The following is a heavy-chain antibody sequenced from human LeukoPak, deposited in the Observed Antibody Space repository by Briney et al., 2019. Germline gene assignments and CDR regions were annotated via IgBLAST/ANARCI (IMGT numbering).Heavy chain of an antibody. J-gene: IGHJ4*02. CDR2: INTNTGNP. CDR1: GYTFTSYG. V-gene: IGHV7-4-1*02. D-gene: IGHD1-26*01. CDR3: AREERGRHVGAAMTDFDY. Sequence: ASVKVSCKASGYTFTSYGISWVRQAPGQGLEWMGWINTNTGNPTYAQGFTGRFVFSLDTSVSTAYLQISSLKAEDTAVYYCAREERGRHVGAAMTDFDYWGQGTLVTVSS.